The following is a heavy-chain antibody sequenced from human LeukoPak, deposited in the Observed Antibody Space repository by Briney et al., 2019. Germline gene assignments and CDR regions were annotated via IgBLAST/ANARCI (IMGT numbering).Heavy chain of an antibody. Sequence: PSETLSLTCTVSGGFISSGGYYWSWIRQYPGKGLEWIGYIYYSGSTYYNPSLKSRLTISVDTSKNQFSLKLSSVTAADTAVYYCARGLATDIVVVPAATGSEDVWGQGTTVTVSS. CDR3: ARGLATDIVVVPAATGSEDV. V-gene: IGHV4-31*03. CDR2: IYYSGST. D-gene: IGHD2-2*01. CDR1: GGFISSGGYY. J-gene: IGHJ6*02.